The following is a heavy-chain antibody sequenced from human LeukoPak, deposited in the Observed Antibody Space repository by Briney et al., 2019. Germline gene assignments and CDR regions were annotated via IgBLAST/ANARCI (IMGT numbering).Heavy chain of an antibody. V-gene: IGHV4-61*02. CDR1: GGSVRSGSYY. J-gene: IGHJ3*02. CDR3: AREFQYAESLGTFDI. CDR2: IQPSGNT. Sequence: PSQTLSLTCTVSGGSVRSGSYYWNWIRQPAGKGLEWIGRIQPSGNTNYSPSLKSRVTISVDTSKNQFSLKLSSVTAADTAVYYCAREFQYAESLGTFDIWGQGTMVTVSS. D-gene: IGHD2-8*01.